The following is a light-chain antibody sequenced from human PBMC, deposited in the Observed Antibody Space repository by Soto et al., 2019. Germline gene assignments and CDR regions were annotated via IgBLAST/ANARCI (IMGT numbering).Light chain of an antibody. CDR2: SVS. Sequence: EIVLTQSPGTLSLSPGERATLSCRASQSITSTFLAWYQQKPGQAPRLLIYSVSNRATGIPDRFSGSGSGKDLTLTISRLEPDDSAVYFCKQYGSSDWTFGQGSKVEI. J-gene: IGKJ1*01. CDR3: KQYGSSDWT. CDR1: QSITSTF. V-gene: IGKV3-20*01.